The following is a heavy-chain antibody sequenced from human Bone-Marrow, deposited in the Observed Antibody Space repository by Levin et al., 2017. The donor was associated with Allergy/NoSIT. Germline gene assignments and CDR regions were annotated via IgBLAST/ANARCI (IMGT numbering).Heavy chain of an antibody. CDR1: GGSFTGYY. D-gene: IGHD4-23*01. Sequence: SQTLSLTCGLYGGSFTGYYWSWIRQTPGKGLEWIGQINHSADTKYNPSLTSRVTISVDMSKNQFSLQLTSVTAADTAVYYCARVQGGLRWLGYGLDVWGPGTTVTVAS. V-gene: IGHV4-34*01. CDR2: INHSADT. CDR3: ARVQGGLRWLGYGLDV. J-gene: IGHJ6*02.